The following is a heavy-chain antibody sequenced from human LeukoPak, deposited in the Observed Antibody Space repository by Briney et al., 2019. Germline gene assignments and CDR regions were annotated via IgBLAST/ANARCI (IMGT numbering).Heavy chain of an antibody. Sequence: GGSLRLSCAASGFTFSSYAMHWVRQAPGKGLEWVAVISYDGSNKYYADSVKGRFTISRDNSKNTLYLQMNSLSADDTAVFYCARGDRAAAGGTLNYWGQGTLVTVSS. CDR3: ARGDRAAAGGTLNY. J-gene: IGHJ4*02. CDR2: ISYDGSNK. D-gene: IGHD6-13*01. V-gene: IGHV3-30*01. CDR1: GFTFSSYA.